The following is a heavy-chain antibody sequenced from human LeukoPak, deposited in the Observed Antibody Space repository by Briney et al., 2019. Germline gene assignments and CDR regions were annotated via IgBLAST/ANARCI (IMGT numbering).Heavy chain of an antibody. CDR2: ISGSGGST. V-gene: IGHV3-23*01. Sequence: GGSLRLSCAASGFTFSSYAMSWVRQAPGKGLEWVSAISGSGGSTYYADSVKGRFTISRDNSENTLYLQMNSLRAEDTAVYYCISDVRNDVFDYWGQGTLVTVSS. CDR1: GFTFSSYA. CDR3: ISDVRNDVFDY. J-gene: IGHJ4*02. D-gene: IGHD1-1*01.